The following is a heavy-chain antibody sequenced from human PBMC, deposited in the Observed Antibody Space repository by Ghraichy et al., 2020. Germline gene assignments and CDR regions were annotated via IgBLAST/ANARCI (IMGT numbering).Heavy chain of an antibody. V-gene: IGHV4-39*01. Sequence: SETLSLTYTVSGGSIYSGGFCWNWIRQPPGMGLEWIGSICSSGSTYYNPSVNSRVSISVGTSKNQFSLKQTSVSAADTAVDYCARSTGSDFYWGPGILVTVSP. D-gene: IGHD1-26*01. CDR1: GGSIYSGGFC. CDR3: ARSTGSDFY. J-gene: IGHJ4*02. CDR2: ICSSGST.